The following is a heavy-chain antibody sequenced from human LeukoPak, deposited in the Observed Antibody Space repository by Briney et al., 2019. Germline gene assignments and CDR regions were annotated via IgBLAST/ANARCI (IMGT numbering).Heavy chain of an antibody. Sequence: PGGSLRLSCAASGFTFSSYAMSWVRQAPGKGLEWVSAIGGSSGSTYYADSVKGRFTISRDNSKNTLYLQMNSLRAKDTAVYYCAKGLICSSTSCSSGRYFDLWGRGTLVTVSS. CDR1: GFTFSSYA. CDR3: AKGLICSSTSCSSGRYFDL. CDR2: IGGSSGST. J-gene: IGHJ2*01. V-gene: IGHV3-23*01. D-gene: IGHD2-2*01.